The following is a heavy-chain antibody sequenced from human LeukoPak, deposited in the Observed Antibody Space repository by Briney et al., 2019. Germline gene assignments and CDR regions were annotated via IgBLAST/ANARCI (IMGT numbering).Heavy chain of an antibody. CDR3: ARGSSRSFDI. Sequence: PRASVKVSCKASGYTFTSYGISWVRQAPGQGFEWMGWISAYNGNTNYAQKLQGRVTMTRSTSINTAYMELSSLRSEDTAVYYCARGSSRSFDIWGLGTMVTVSS. D-gene: IGHD3-10*01. J-gene: IGHJ3*02. CDR1: GYTFTSYG. CDR2: ISAYNGNT. V-gene: IGHV1-18*01.